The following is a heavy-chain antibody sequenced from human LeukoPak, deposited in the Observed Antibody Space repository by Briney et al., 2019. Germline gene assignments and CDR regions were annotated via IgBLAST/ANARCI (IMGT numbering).Heavy chain of an antibody. Sequence: GGSLRLSCAASGFTFSRYWIHWVRQVPGKGLVWVSRVNSDGSTTDYADSVKGRFTISRDNSKNTLYLQMNSLRAEDTAVYYCARRPAIFMDGVYYYSMDVWGQGTTVTVSS. CDR2: VNSDGSTT. V-gene: IGHV3-74*01. J-gene: IGHJ6*02. CDR1: GFTFSRYW. CDR3: ARRPAIFMDGVYYYSMDV. D-gene: IGHD2-2*01.